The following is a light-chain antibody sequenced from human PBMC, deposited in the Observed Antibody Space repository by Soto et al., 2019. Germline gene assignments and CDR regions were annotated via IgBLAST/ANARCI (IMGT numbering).Light chain of an antibody. CDR1: QSVASS. CDR2: GAS. Sequence: EIVMTQSPATLSVSPGERATLSCRASQSVASSLDWYQHTPGQAPRLLIYGASTRDLIITAKFSSSGFGTDFTLTITSLESEDFVVYYFQQYREWPRTFVQGIKLDIK. CDR3: QQYREWPRT. V-gene: IGKV3-15*01. J-gene: IGKJ1*01.